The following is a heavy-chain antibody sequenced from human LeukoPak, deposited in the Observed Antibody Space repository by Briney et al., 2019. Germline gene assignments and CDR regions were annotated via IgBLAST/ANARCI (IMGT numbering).Heavy chain of an antibody. CDR1: GGSISSGSYY. D-gene: IGHD1-26*01. Sequence: SETLSLTCTVSGGSISSGSYYWSWIRQPPGKGLEWIGRIYTSGSTIYNPSLKSRVTISVDTSKNQFPLKLSSVTAADTAVYYCARSGIVGATRGFDYWGQGTLVTVSS. V-gene: IGHV4-61*02. CDR2: IYTSGST. CDR3: ARSGIVGATRGFDY. J-gene: IGHJ4*02.